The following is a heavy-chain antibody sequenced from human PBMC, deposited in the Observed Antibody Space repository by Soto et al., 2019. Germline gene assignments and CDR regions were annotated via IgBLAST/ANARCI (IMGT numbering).Heavy chain of an antibody. CDR2: IWYDGSNK. Sequence: GGSLRLSCAASGFTFSSYGMHWVRQAPGKGLEWVAVIWYDGSNKYYADSVKGRFTISRDNSKNTLYLQMNSLRAEDTAVYYCARETYYDYIWGSYRYTEYFDYWGQGTLVTVSS. D-gene: IGHD3-16*02. J-gene: IGHJ4*02. CDR1: GFTFSSYG. V-gene: IGHV3-33*01. CDR3: ARETYYDYIWGSYRYTEYFDY.